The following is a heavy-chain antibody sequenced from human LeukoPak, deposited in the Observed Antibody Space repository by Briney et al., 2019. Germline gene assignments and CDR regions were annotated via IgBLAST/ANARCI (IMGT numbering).Heavy chain of an antibody. CDR3: ARIHGTYCSSTSCYPAYYFDY. CDR2: IYTSGST. CDR1: GGSISSYY. J-gene: IGHJ4*02. Sequence: PSETLSLTCTVSGGSISSYYWSWIRQPAGKGLEWIGRIYTSGSTNHNPSLKSRVTMSVDTSKNQFSLKLSSVTAADTAVYYCARIHGTYCSSTSCYPAYYFDYWGQGTLVTVSS. D-gene: IGHD2-2*01. V-gene: IGHV4-4*07.